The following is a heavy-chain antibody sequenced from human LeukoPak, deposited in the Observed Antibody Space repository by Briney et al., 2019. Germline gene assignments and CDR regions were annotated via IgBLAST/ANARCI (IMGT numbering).Heavy chain of an antibody. J-gene: IGHJ4*02. CDR1: GFTFSSYG. CDR3: ARESYSNYGVAVRFDY. Sequence: GGSLRLSCAASGFTFSSYGMHWVRQAPGKGLEWVANIKQDGSEKYYVDSVKGRFTISRDNAKNSLYLQMNSPRAEDTAVYYCARESYSNYGVAVRFDYWGQGTLVTVSS. D-gene: IGHD4-11*01. CDR2: IKQDGSEK. V-gene: IGHV3-7*01.